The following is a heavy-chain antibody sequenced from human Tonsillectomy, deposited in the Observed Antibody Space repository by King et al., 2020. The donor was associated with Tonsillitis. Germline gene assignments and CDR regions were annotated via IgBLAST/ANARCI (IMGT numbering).Heavy chain of an antibody. Sequence: VQLVESGGGLVQPGGSLRLSCAASGFTFSSYAMNWVRKAPGKGLEWVSEISGSGGSTYYADSVKGRFTISRDNSKNTLYLQMNSLRAEDTAVYYCAKEGCSGGSCFAGDYYYYYGMDVWGQGTTVTVSS. D-gene: IGHD2-15*01. CDR1: GFTFSSYA. V-gene: IGHV3-23*04. CDR3: AKEGCSGGSCFAGDYYYYYGMDV. J-gene: IGHJ6*02. CDR2: ISGSGGST.